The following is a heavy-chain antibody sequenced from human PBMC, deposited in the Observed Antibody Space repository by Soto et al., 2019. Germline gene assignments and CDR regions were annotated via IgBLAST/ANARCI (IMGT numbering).Heavy chain of an antibody. CDR3: ASLKYYYDSSGYYYTPGFDY. D-gene: IGHD3-22*01. Sequence: SETLSLTCTVSGGSISSGGYYWSWIRQHPGKGLEWIGYIYYSGSTYYNPSLKSRVTISVDTSKNQFYLKLSSVTAADTAVYYCASLKYYYDSSGYYYTPGFDYWGQGTLVTVPS. V-gene: IGHV4-31*03. J-gene: IGHJ4*02. CDR1: GGSISSGGYY. CDR2: IYYSGST.